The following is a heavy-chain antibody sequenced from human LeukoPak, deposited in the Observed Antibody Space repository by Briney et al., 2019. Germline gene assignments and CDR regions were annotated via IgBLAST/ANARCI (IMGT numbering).Heavy chain of an antibody. J-gene: IGHJ4*02. CDR3: ARFNTGYLYSDY. CDR1: GGSFSGYY. V-gene: IGHV4-34*01. CDR2: INHSGST. D-gene: IGHD3-9*01. Sequence: SETLSLTCAVYGGSFSGYYWSWIRQPPGKGLEWIGEINHSGSTNYNPSLKSRVTISVDTSKNQFSLKLSSVTAADTAVYYCARFNTGYLYSDYWGQGTLVTVSS.